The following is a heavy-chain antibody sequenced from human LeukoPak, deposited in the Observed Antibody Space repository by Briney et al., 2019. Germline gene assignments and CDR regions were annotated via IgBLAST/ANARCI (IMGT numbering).Heavy chain of an antibody. Sequence: SVKVSCKASGGTFSSYAISWVRQAPGQGLEWMGRIIPILGIANYAQKFQGRVTITADKSTSTAYMELSSLRSEDTAVYYCARLGYCSGGSCRGNRHWFDPLGQGTLVTVSS. CDR3: ARLGYCSGGSCRGNRHWFDP. D-gene: IGHD2-15*01. CDR2: IIPILGIA. J-gene: IGHJ5*02. CDR1: GGTFSSYA. V-gene: IGHV1-69*04.